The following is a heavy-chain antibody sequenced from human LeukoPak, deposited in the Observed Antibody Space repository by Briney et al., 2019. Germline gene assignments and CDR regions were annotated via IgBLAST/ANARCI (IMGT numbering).Heavy chain of an antibody. Sequence: SETLSLTCTVSGGSISSSSYYWGWIRQPPGKGLEWIGSIYYSGSTYYNPSLKSRVTISVDTSKNQFSLKLSSVTAADTAVYYCARHGIRTGTRRRRGFDYWGQGTLVTVSS. CDR1: GGSISSSSYY. D-gene: IGHD1-1*01. CDR2: IYYSGST. V-gene: IGHV4-39*01. J-gene: IGHJ4*02. CDR3: ARHGIRTGTRRRRGFDY.